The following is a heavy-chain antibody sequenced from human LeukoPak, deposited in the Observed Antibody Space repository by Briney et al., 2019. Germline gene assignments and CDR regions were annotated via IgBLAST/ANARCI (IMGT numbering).Heavy chain of an antibody. CDR2: ISYSGSS. D-gene: IGHD3-22*01. Sequence: SETLSLTCTVSGGSFRSYYWSWIRLPPGKGLEWIGFISYSGSSTYNPSLRSRVTISVDTSKNQFSLKLSSVTAADTAVYYCARGRYYYDSSGYSFDYWGQGTLVTVSS. CDR1: GGSFRSYY. V-gene: IGHV4-59*12. J-gene: IGHJ4*02. CDR3: ARGRYYYDSSGYSFDY.